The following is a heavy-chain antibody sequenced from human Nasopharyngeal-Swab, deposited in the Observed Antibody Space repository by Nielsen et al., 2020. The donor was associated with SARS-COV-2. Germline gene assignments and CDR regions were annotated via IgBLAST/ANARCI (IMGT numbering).Heavy chain of an antibody. CDR3: ATWGIGYGENAHATFDS. D-gene: IGHD4-17*01. J-gene: IGHJ4*02. CDR2: IIVNLGMT. CDR1: GGTFKNYA. V-gene: IGHV1-69*10. Sequence: SVKVSCKVSGGTFKNYAISWVRQAPGQGLERMGGIIVNLGMTKYAQKFKDSVIINADESTGTAYMELSSLRSEDTAVYYCATWGIGYGENAHATFDSWGQGTQVTVSS.